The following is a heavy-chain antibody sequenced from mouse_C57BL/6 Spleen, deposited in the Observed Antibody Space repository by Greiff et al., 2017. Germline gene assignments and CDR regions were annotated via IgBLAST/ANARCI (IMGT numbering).Heavy chain of an antibody. D-gene: IGHD2-1*01. CDR3: ARIREHGNYDAMDY. J-gene: IGHJ4*01. V-gene: IGHV8-8*01. CDR1: GFSLSTFGMG. Sequence: QVTLKESGPGILQPSQTLSLTCSFSGFSLSTFGMGVGWIRQPSGKGLEWLAHIWWDDDKYYNPALKSRLTISKNTSKNQVFLKIANVDTADTATYYCARIREHGNYDAMDYWGQGTSVTVSS. CDR2: IWWDDDK.